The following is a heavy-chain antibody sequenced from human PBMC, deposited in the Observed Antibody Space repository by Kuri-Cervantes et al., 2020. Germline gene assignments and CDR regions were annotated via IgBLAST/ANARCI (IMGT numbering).Heavy chain of an antibody. CDR1: GFTFDDYA. V-gene: IGHV3-9*01. Sequence: LSLTCAASGFTFDDYAMHWVRQAPGKGLEWVSGISWNSGSIGCADSVKGRFTISRDNAKNSLFLQMNSLRAEDTALCYCAKGEGYDRGAFDIWGQGTMVTVSS. D-gene: IGHD3-22*01. CDR3: AKGEGYDRGAFDI. J-gene: IGHJ3*02. CDR2: ISWNSGSI.